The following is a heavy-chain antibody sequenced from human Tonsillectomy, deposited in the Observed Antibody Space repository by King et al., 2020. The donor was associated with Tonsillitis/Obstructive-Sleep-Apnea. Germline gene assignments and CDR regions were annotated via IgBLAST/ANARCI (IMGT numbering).Heavy chain of an antibody. CDR1: GFPFSNYA. J-gene: IGHJ4*02. V-gene: IGHV3-23*04. Sequence: VQLVEYGGGLVQPGGSLRLSCAASGFPFSNYAMTWVRQAPGKGREWVSGLSGSVDNTYYAASVKGRFTISRDNSKNTLYLQMNSLRAADTAVYYCAKALGEQLTRYFAYWGQGTLVTVSS. CDR2: LSGSVDNT. D-gene: IGHD6-6*01. CDR3: AKALGEQLTRYFAY.